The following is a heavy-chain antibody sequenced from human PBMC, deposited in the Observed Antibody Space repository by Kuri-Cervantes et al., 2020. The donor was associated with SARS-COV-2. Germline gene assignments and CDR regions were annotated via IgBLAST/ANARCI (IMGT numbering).Heavy chain of an antibody. CDR2: ISGSGGST. J-gene: IGHJ6*03. D-gene: IGHD6-6*01. CDR1: GFTFDDYA. Sequence: GESLKISCAASGFTFDDYAMHWVRQAPGKGLEWVSAISGSGGSTYYADSVKGRFTISRDNSKNTLYLQMNSLRAEDTAVYYCAKDAPPYSSSSYYYYYYYMDVWGKGTTVTVSS. CDR3: AKDAPPYSSSSYYYYYYYMDV. V-gene: IGHV3-23*01.